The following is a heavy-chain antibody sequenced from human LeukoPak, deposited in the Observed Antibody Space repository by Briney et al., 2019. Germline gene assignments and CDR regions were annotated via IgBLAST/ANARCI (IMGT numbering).Heavy chain of an antibody. Sequence: GGSLRLSCAASAPSFSVYYVHWVRQAPGKGLVWISGIKNDGSYKYYADSVKGRFTISRDNANKMVYLQMNSLRGEDTALYYCARAAFANGLDVWGQGTTVTVSS. J-gene: IGHJ6*02. D-gene: IGHD2-15*01. CDR2: IKNDGSYK. CDR1: APSFSVYY. CDR3: ARAAFANGLDV. V-gene: IGHV3-74*01.